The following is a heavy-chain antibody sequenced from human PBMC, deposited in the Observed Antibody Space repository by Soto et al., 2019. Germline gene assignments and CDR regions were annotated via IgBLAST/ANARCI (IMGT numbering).Heavy chain of an antibody. Sequence: QVQLVQSGAEVKKPGSSVKVSCKASGGTFSSYTISWVRQAPGQGLEWMGRIIPILGIANYAQKFQGRVTIXAXXSTSTAYMELSSLRSEDTAVYYCARGGSTSWNLDYWGQGTLVTVSS. CDR1: GGTFSSYT. CDR2: IIPILGIA. D-gene: IGHD2-2*01. CDR3: ARGGSTSWNLDY. V-gene: IGHV1-69*02. J-gene: IGHJ4*02.